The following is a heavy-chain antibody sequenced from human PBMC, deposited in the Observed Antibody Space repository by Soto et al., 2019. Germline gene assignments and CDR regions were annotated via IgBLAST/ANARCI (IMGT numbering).Heavy chain of an antibody. Sequence: QVQLVQSGAEVKKPGSSVKVSCKASGGTFSSYAISWVLQAPGQGLKWMGGIIPIFGTANYAQKFQGRVTIIADESTSTAYMELSSLSSEATAVYYCAIGGEMATIHNWCDPWGQGTLVTVSS. D-gene: IGHD5-12*01. CDR3: AIGGEMATIHNWCDP. J-gene: IGHJ5*02. CDR1: GGTFSSYA. CDR2: IIPIFGTA. V-gene: IGHV1-69*01.